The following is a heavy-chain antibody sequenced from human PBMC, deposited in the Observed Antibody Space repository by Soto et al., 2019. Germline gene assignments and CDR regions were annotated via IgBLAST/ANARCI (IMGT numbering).Heavy chain of an antibody. J-gene: IGHJ4*02. Sequence: QVQLQESGPGLVKPSETLSLTCTVSGGSISSYYWSWIRQPPGKGLEWIGYIYYSGSTIYNPSLIKGRVIMANTTKTSSAFKVLSVLGSDATVEYYAGRDAPPADYWGQGTLVTVSS. CDR1: GGSISSYY. V-gene: IGHV4-59*08. CDR2: IYYSGST. CDR3: AGRDAPPADY.